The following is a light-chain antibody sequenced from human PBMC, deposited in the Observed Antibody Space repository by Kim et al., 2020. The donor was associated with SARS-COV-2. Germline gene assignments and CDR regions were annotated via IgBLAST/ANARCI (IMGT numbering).Light chain of an antibody. CDR1: TSDMGINP. CDR3: EAWDASVTGPV. V-gene: IGLV1-44*01. Sequence: GQRVNQSSSAATSDMGINPVNAYNKFPGTAPKLLIYIKHPRAPGAPDPFSVSKSGTSTSLAIGGLQSQDAADYYCEAWDASVTGPVFGGGTKLTFL. CDR2: IKH. J-gene: IGLJ3*02.